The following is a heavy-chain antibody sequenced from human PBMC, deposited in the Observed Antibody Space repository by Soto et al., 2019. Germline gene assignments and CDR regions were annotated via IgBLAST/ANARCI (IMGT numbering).Heavy chain of an antibody. CDR1: GFTFSSYW. CDR2: INNDGSGT. D-gene: IGHD2-15*01. CDR3: AREPVEVEYVMDV. J-gene: IGHJ6*02. V-gene: IGHV3-74*01. Sequence: EVRLVESGGGLVQPGGSLRLSCAASGFTFSSYWMHWVRQAPGKGLVWVSRINNDGSGTHYADSVKGRFTISRDNAKNTLYLQMNSLRAEDTAVYYCAREPVEVEYVMDVWGQGTTVTVSS.